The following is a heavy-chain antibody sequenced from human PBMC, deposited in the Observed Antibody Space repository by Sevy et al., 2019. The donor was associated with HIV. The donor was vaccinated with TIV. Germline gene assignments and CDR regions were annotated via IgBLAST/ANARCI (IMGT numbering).Heavy chain of an antibody. CDR3: ARDGDSSALGWFDP. J-gene: IGHJ5*02. D-gene: IGHD3-22*01. CDR2: INPNSGGT. V-gene: IGHV1-2*06. CDR1: GYTFTGYY. Sequence: ASVKVSCKASGYTFTGYYMHWVRLAPGQGLEWMGRINPNSGGTNYAQKFQGRVTMTRDTSISTAYMELSRLRSDDTAVYYCARDGDSSALGWFDPWGQGTLVTVSS.